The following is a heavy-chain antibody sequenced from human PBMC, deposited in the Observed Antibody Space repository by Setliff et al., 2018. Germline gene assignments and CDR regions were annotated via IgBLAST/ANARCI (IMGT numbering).Heavy chain of an antibody. J-gene: IGHJ5*02. D-gene: IGHD3-22*01. CDR3: ARDALYDSNDRNSYYGNWLDP. V-gene: IGHV1-2*02. CDR2: ISPKSGDT. Sequence: ASVKVSCKASGYTFTNYYMHWVRQAPGQGLEWMGWISPKSGDTNCAQEFQGRITVTRDTSISTVYMEVSRLTSDDTALYYCARDALYDSNDRNSYYGNWLDPWGQGTLVTVSS. CDR1: GYTFTNYY.